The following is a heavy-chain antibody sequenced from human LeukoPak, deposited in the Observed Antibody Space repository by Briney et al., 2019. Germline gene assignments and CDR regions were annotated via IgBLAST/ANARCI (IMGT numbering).Heavy chain of an antibody. J-gene: IGHJ3*02. D-gene: IGHD2-15*01. Sequence: ASVKVSCKASGGTFSSYAISWVRQAPGQGLEWMGRIIPILGIANYAQKFQGRVTITADKSTSTAYMVLSSLRSEDTAVYYCARVQGKYCSGGSCFIDIWGQGTMVTVSS. CDR3: ARVQGKYCSGGSCFIDI. V-gene: IGHV1-69*04. CDR2: IIPILGIA. CDR1: GGTFSSYA.